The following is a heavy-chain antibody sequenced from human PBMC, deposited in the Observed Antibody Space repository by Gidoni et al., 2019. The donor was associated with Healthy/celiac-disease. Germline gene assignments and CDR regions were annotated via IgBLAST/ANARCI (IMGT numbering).Heavy chain of an antibody. Sequence: QVQLVESGGGGIQPGRSLRLSCAASGFTFSGYGMHWVRQAPGKGLAWVAVISYDGSNKYYADSVKGRFTISRDNSKNTLYLQMNSLRAEDTAVYYCAVAPAFGIPGSWGQGTLVTVSS. CDR3: AVAPAFGIPGS. V-gene: IGHV3-30*03. D-gene: IGHD1-20*01. CDR2: ISYDGSNK. CDR1: GFTFSGYG. J-gene: IGHJ4*02.